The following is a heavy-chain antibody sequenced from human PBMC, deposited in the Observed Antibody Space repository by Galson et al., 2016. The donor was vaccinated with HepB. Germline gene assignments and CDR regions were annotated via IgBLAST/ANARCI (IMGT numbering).Heavy chain of an antibody. J-gene: IGHJ6*02. CDR2: ISWNSGRI. D-gene: IGHD4-17*01. CDR3: EKDPSDYGDFYYGVDV. V-gene: IGHV3-9*01. Sequence: SLRLSCAASGFTFDDFDMHWVRQVPGKGLEWVTGISWNSGRIAYAESVKGRFTYSRDNAKNSLFLQMDSLRAEDTALYYCEKDPSDYGDFYYGVDVWGQGTTVIVSS. CDR1: GFTFDDFD.